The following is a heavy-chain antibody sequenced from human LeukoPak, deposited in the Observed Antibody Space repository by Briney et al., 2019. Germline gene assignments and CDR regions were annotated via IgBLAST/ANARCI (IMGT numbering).Heavy chain of an antibody. CDR3: AKDIRYRIAVAGTLAY. CDR2: IRYDGSNK. CDR1: GFTFSSYG. J-gene: IGHJ4*02. V-gene: IGHV3-30*02. D-gene: IGHD6-19*01. Sequence: PGGSLRLSCAASGFTFSSYGMHWVRQAPGKGLEWVAFIRYDGSNKYYADSVKGRFTISRDNSKNTLYLQMNSLRAEDTAVYYRAKDIRYRIAVAGTLAYWGQGTLVTVSS.